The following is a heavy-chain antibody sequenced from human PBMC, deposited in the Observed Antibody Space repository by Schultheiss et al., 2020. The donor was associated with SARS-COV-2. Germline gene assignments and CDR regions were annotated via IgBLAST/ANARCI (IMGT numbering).Heavy chain of an antibody. CDR3: ARYCSGGSCYSAY. Sequence: SQTLSLTCAVYGGSFSGYYWSWIRQPPGKGLEWIGYIYYSGSTNYNPSLKSRVNISVDTSKNQFSLKLSSVTAANTAVYYCARYCSGGSCYSAYWGQGTLVTVAS. J-gene: IGHJ4*02. CDR2: IYYSGST. D-gene: IGHD2-15*01. CDR1: GGSFSGYY. V-gene: IGHV4-59*12.